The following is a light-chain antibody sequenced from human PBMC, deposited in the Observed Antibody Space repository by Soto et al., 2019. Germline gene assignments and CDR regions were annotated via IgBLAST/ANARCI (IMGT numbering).Light chain of an antibody. CDR1: QSIASSY. J-gene: IGKJ3*01. CDR2: GAS. V-gene: IGKV3-20*01. CDR3: QQYGSSPRFT. Sequence: EIVLTQSPGTLSLSPGERATLSCRASQSIASSYLAWFQQKPGQAPRLLIYGASSRDTGIPDRFSGSGSRTDFTLNITRLEPEDFAVYYCQQYGSSPRFTFGPGTKVDIK.